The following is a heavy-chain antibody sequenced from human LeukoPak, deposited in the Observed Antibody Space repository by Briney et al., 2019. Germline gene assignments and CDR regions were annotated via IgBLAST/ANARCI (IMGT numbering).Heavy chain of an antibody. J-gene: IGHJ4*02. CDR1: GFPFGDYG. D-gene: IGHD3-22*01. V-gene: IGHV3-66*01. CDR2: IYSGGST. CDR3: ARDAYDTSGARWSAPFDY. Sequence: QSGGSLRLSCRTSGFPFGDYGMSWFRQAPGKGLEWVSVIYSGGSTYYADSVKGRFTISRDNSKNTLYLQTNSLRAEDTAVYFCARDAYDTSGARWSAPFDYWGQGTLVTVSS.